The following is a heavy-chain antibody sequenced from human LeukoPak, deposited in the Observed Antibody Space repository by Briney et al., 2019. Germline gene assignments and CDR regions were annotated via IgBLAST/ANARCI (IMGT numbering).Heavy chain of an antibody. CDR1: GYTLTELS. Sequence: ASVTVSCKVSGYTLTELSMHWVRQAPGNGLEWMGGFDPEDGETIYAQKFQGRVTMTEDTSTDTAYMELSSLRSEDTAVYYCATALPYYYYGMDVWGQGTTVTVSS. CDR3: ATALPYYYYGMDV. V-gene: IGHV1-24*01. J-gene: IGHJ6*02. CDR2: FDPEDGET.